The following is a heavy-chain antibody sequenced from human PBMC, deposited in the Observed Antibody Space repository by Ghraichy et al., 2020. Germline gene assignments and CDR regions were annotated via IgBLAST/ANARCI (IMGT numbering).Heavy chain of an antibody. CDR3: ARRPESYVLRFLEWLEPDAFDI. CDR1: GGSISSSSYY. CDR2: IYYSGST. V-gene: IGHV4-39*01. Sequence: SETLSLTCTVSGGSISSSSYYWGWIRQPPGKGLEWIGSIYYSGSTYYNPSLKSRVTISVDTSKNQFSLKLSSVTAADTAVYYCARRPESYVLRFLEWLEPDAFDIWGQGTMVTVSS. J-gene: IGHJ3*02. D-gene: IGHD3-3*01.